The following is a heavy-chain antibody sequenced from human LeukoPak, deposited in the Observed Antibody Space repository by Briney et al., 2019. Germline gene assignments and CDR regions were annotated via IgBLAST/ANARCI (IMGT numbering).Heavy chain of an antibody. V-gene: IGHV3-11*01. CDR3: ARESKDRGYALDY. D-gene: IGHD5-12*01. Sequence: GGSLTLSCAASGSTLSDYYMSWTRQAPGKGLEWVSYISSSGSNIYYADSVKGRFTISRDNAKNTLYLQMNSLRAEDTAVYYCARESKDRGYALDYWGQGTLVTVSS. CDR1: GSTLSDYY. J-gene: IGHJ4*02. CDR2: ISSSGSNI.